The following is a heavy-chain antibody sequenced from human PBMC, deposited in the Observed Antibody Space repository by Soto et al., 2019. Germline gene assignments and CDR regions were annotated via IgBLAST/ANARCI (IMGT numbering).Heavy chain of an antibody. CDR1: GFTISRNA. CDR2: ISERGDTT. Sequence: GGSLRLSCAASGFTISRNAMYWVRQAPGKGLEWISGISERGDTTHYAESVKGRFTISRDTSKNTLYLQLNTLRADDTAIYYCARWSYLDYWGQGTRVTVSS. J-gene: IGHJ4*02. D-gene: IGHD3-3*01. CDR3: ARWSYLDY. V-gene: IGHV3-23*01.